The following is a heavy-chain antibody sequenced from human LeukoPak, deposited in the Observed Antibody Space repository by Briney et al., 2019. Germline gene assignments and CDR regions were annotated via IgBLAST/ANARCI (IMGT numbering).Heavy chain of an antibody. Sequence: SETLSLTCTVSGGSISSYYWSWIRQPAGKGLEWIGRIYTSGSTNYNPSLKRRVTMSVDTSKNQFSLKLRSVTAAATAVYYLSRGPVGGYYYYYYMDVWGKGTTVTISS. CDR1: GGSISSYY. D-gene: IGHD3-16*01. CDR2: IYTSGST. CDR3: SRGPVGGYYYYYYMDV. J-gene: IGHJ6*03. V-gene: IGHV4-4*07.